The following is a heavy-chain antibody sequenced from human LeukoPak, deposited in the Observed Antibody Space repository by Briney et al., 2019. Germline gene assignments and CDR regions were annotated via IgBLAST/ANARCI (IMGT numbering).Heavy chain of an antibody. CDR3: AKRSDYGGNWNYFDY. J-gene: IGHJ4*02. D-gene: IGHD4-23*01. CDR1: GFPFSTYG. CDR2: ISSRGGST. Sequence: TGGSLRLSCAASGFPFSTYGMSWVRQAPGKGLEWVSAISSRGGSTYYADSVKGRFTISRDNSKNTLHLQMNSLRADDTAVYYCAKRSDYGGNWNYFDYWGQGTPVTVSS. V-gene: IGHV3-23*01.